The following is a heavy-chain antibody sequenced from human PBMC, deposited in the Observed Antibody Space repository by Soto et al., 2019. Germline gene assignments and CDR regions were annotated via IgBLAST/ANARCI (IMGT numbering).Heavy chain of an antibody. CDR3: GRDQYGYYYGSGSYTYNWFDP. V-gene: IGHV4-34*01. J-gene: IGHJ5*02. CDR2: INHSGST. Sequence: SETLSLTCAVYGGSFSGYYWTWIRQPPGTGLEWIGEINHSGSTNYNPSLKSRVTISVDTSKNQFSLKLTSVTAADTAVYYCGRDQYGYYYGSGSYTYNWFDPWGQGTLVTVSS. D-gene: IGHD3-10*01. CDR1: GGSFSGYY.